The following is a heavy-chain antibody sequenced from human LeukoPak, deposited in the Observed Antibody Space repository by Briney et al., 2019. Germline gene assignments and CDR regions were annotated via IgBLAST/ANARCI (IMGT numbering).Heavy chain of an antibody. Sequence: ASVKVSCKASGYTFTSYGISWVRQAPGQGLEWMGWISAYNGNTNYAQKLQGRVTVTTDTSTSTAYMELRRLRSDDTAVYYCARDRADFDWLEIVGAFDIWGQGTMVTVSS. D-gene: IGHD3-9*01. V-gene: IGHV1-18*01. CDR1: GYTFTSYG. J-gene: IGHJ3*02. CDR3: ARDRADFDWLEIVGAFDI. CDR2: ISAYNGNT.